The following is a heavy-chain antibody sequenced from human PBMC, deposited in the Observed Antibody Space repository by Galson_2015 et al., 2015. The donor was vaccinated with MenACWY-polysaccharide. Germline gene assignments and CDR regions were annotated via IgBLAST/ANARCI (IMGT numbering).Heavy chain of an antibody. CDR1: GFTFSSYG. V-gene: IGHV3-30*03. D-gene: IGHD3-10*01. Sequence: SLRLSCAASGFTFSSYGMHWVRQAPGKGLEWVAVISYDGSNKYYADSVKGRFTISRDNSKNTLYLQMNSLRAEDTAVYYCARGPCLGELLSNPFDYWGQATLVTVSS. CDR3: ARGPCLGELLSNPFDY. CDR2: ISYDGSNK. J-gene: IGHJ4*02.